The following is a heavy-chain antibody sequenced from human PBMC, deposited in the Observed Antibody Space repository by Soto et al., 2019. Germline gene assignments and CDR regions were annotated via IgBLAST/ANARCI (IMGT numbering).Heavy chain of an antibody. J-gene: IGHJ6*02. V-gene: IGHV4-39*01. D-gene: IGHD6-19*01. Sequence: QLQLQESGPGLVKPSETLSLTCTVSGGSISSSTYYWGWIRQPPGKGLEWIGSIYYSGSTYYNPSLKSRVPISVDTSKNRFSLKLSSVTAADTAVYYCARQDSSGWYFSMDVWGQGTTVTVSS. CDR2: IYYSGST. CDR1: GGSISSSTYY. CDR3: ARQDSSGWYFSMDV.